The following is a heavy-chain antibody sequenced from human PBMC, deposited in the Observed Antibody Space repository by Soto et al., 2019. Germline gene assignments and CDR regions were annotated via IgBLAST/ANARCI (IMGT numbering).Heavy chain of an antibody. D-gene: IGHD2-2*01. V-gene: IGHV3-33*01. Sequence: QVQLVESGGGVVQPGRSLRLSCAASGFTFSSYGMHWVRQAPGKGLEWVAVIWYDGSNKYYADSVKGRFTISRDNSKNTLYLKMNSLRAEDTAVYYCAREPVPYSYYGMDVWGQGTTVTVSS. J-gene: IGHJ6*02. CDR3: AREPVPYSYYGMDV. CDR1: GFTFSSYG. CDR2: IWYDGSNK.